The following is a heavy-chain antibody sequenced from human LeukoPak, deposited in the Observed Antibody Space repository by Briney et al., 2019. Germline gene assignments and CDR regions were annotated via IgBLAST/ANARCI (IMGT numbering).Heavy chain of an antibody. CDR3: AKGGGYSDGWVDY. J-gene: IGHJ4*02. CDR1: GFTVSSNY. V-gene: IGHV3-53*01. D-gene: IGHD6-19*01. CDR2: IYSGGSA. Sequence: PGGSLRLSCAASGFTVSSNYMSWVRQAPGKGLEWVSVIYSGGSAYYADSVKGRFTISRDNSKNTLYLQMNSLRAEDTAFYYCAKGGGYSDGWVDYWGQGTLVTVSS.